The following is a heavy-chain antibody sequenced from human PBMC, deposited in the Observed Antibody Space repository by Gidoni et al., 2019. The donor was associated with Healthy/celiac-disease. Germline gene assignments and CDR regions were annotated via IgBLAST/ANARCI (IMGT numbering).Heavy chain of an antibody. CDR1: GGSISSSSYY. CDR2: IYYSGST. Sequence: QLQLQESGPGLVKPSETLSLTCTVSGGSISSSSYYWGWIRPPPGKGLEWIGSIYYSGSTYYNPSLKSRVTISVDTSKNQFSLKLSSVTAADTAVYYCARDGPEYCSSTSCYSDYYYYYGMDVWGQGTTVTVSS. V-gene: IGHV4-39*07. D-gene: IGHD2-2*01. CDR3: ARDGPEYCSSTSCYSDYYYYYGMDV. J-gene: IGHJ6*02.